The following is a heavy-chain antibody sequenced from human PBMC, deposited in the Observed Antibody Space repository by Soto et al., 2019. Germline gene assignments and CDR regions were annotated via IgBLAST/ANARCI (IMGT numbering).Heavy chain of an antibody. V-gene: IGHV3-23*01. D-gene: IGHD6-19*01. J-gene: IGHJ5*02. CDR2: ISGTGGST. CDR1: GFTFISYG. CDR3: ARGWPNWFAP. Sequence: EVQLLESGGGLVQPGGSLRLSCAASGFTFISYGMSWVRQAPGKGLEWVSGISGTGGSTYYADSVMGRFTISRDNSKNTLYLQMNSLRAEDTALYYCARGWPNWFAPWGQGTLVTVSS.